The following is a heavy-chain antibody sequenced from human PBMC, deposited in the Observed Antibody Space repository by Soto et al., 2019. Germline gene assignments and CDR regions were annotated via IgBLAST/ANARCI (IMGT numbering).Heavy chain of an antibody. CDR2: VSGSGDST. J-gene: IGHJ4*02. D-gene: IGHD2-21*02. V-gene: IGHV3-23*01. CDR3: AKGRASDCPGCTQDY. CDR1: AFTFSSYA. Sequence: EVQLLESGGGLAQPGGSLRLSCAASAFTFSSYAMSWVRQAPGKGLECVSAVSGSGDSTSYADSVKGRFTISRDNSKNTLDLQMNSLRAEDPDVYYCAKGRASDCPGCTQDYWGQGPLVTVSS.